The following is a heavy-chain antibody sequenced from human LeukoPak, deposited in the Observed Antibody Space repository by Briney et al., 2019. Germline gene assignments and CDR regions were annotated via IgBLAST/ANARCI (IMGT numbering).Heavy chain of an antibody. CDR1: GISLSNYG. CDR3: AKRGVVIRVILVGFHREAYYFDS. V-gene: IGHV3-23*01. J-gene: IGHJ4*02. CDR2: ISGSGGGT. Sequence: GGSLRLSCAVSGISLSNYGMSWVRQAPGKGLEWVAGISGSGGGTNYADSVKGRFTISRDNPKNTLYLQMNRLRAEDTAVYFCAKRGVVIRVILVGFHREAYYFDSWGQGALVTVSS. D-gene: IGHD3-22*01.